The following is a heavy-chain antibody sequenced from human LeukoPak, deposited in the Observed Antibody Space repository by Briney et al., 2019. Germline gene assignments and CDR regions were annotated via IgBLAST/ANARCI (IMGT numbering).Heavy chain of an antibody. J-gene: IGHJ3*02. V-gene: IGHV1-24*01. CDR2: FDPEDGET. CDR1: GYTLTELS. Sequence: VASVKVSCKVSGYTLTELSMHWVRQAPGKGLEWMGGFDPEDGETIYAQKFQGRVTMTEATSTDTAYMELSSLRSEDTAVYSLATAGLWFRELIITVWAFDIWGQRKMVNVPS. CDR3: ATAGLWFRELIITVWAFDI. D-gene: IGHD3-10*01.